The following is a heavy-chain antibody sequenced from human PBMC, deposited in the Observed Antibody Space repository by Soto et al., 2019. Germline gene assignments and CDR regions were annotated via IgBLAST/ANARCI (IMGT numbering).Heavy chain of an antibody. CDR1: GFSLSTSGVG. D-gene: IGHD2-15*01. CDR2: IYWDDDK. Sequence: KESGPTLVKPTQTLTLTCTFSGFSLSTSGVGVGWIRQPPGKALEWLALIYWDDDKRYSPSLKSRLTITKDTSKNQVVLTMTNMDPVDTATYYCAHSSCSGGSCYGGWFDPWGQGTLVTVSS. V-gene: IGHV2-5*02. CDR3: AHSSCSGGSCYGGWFDP. J-gene: IGHJ5*02.